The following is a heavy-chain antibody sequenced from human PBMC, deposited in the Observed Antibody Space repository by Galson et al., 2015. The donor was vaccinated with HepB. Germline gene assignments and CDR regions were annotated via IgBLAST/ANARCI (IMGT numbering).Heavy chain of an antibody. CDR2: IIPIFGTA. CDR3: ARWLRIIEYGMDV. D-gene: IGHD5-12*01. Sequence: SVKVSCKASGGTFSSYAISWVRQAPGQGLEWMGGIIPIFGTANYAQKFQGRVTITADESTSTAYMELSSLRSEDTAVYYCARWLRIIEYGMDVWGQGTTVTVSS. V-gene: IGHV1-69*13. CDR1: GGTFSSYA. J-gene: IGHJ6*02.